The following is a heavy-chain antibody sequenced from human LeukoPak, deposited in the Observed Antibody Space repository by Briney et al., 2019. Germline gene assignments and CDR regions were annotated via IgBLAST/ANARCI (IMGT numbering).Heavy chain of an antibody. J-gene: IGHJ6*03. CDR3: AREYCGGDCYPWGYYYMDV. Sequence: GASVKVPCKASGGTFSSYAISWVRQAPGQGLEWMGGIIPIFGTANYAQKFQGRVTITADESTSTAYMELSSLRSEDTAVCYCAREYCGGDCYPWGYYYMDVWGKGTTVTVSS. D-gene: IGHD2-21*02. V-gene: IGHV1-69*13. CDR1: GGTFSSYA. CDR2: IIPIFGTA.